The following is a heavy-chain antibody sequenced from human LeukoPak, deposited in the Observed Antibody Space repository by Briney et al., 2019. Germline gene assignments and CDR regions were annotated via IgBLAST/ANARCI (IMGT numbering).Heavy chain of an antibody. D-gene: IGHD2-21*01. CDR2: IIPIFGTA. Sequence: ASVKVSCKASGGTFSSYAISWVRQAPGQGLEWMGGIIPIFGTANYAQKFQGRVTITADGSTSTAYMELSSLRSEDTAVYYCARRLWETTDFDYWGQGTLVTVSS. CDR1: GGTFSSYA. CDR3: ARRLWETTDFDY. V-gene: IGHV1-69*13. J-gene: IGHJ4*02.